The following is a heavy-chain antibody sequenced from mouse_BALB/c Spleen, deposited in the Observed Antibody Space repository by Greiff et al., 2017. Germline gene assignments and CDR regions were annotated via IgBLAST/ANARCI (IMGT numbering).Heavy chain of an antibody. CDR3: ARHEDGNYLDY. Sequence: EVKVVESGGDLVKPGGSLKLSSAASGFTFSSYGMSWVRQTPDKRLEWVATISSGGSYTYYPDSVKGRFTISRDNAKNTLYLQMSSLKSEDTAMYYCARHEDGNYLDYWGQGTTLTVSS. D-gene: IGHD2-1*01. J-gene: IGHJ2*01. CDR1: GFTFSSYG. V-gene: IGHV5-6*01. CDR2: ISSGGSYT.